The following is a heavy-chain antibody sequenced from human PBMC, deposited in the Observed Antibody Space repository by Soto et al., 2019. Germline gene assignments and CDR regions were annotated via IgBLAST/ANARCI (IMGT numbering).Heavy chain of an antibody. CDR3: ARVFGSGSYYNPDTDPLSYYYYMDV. V-gene: IGHV4-31*03. CDR2: IYYSGST. J-gene: IGHJ6*03. Sequence: QVQLQESGPGLVKPSQTLSLTCTVSGGSISSGGYYWSWIRQHPGKGLEWIGYIYYSGSTYYNPSLKSRVTISVDTSKNQFSLKLSSVTAADTAVYYCARVFGSGSYYNPDTDPLSYYYYMDVWGKGTTVTVSS. CDR1: GGSISSGGYY. D-gene: IGHD3-10*01.